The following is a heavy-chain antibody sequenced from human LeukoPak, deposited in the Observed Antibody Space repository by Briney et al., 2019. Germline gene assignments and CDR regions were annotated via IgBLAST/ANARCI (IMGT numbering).Heavy chain of an antibody. CDR2: IDPDTGDT. CDR3: ARACHNSNCGGYVF. J-gene: IGHJ4*02. CDR1: GYTFIDHY. D-gene: IGHD2-21*01. Sequence: GASVKVSCKPSGYTFIDHYLHWVRQAPGQGLESLGWIDPDTGDTNYPQKFQGRVTMSRDTSSSTAYMELNRLRSDDTAVYFCARACHNSNCGGYVFWRLGTLVTLSS. V-gene: IGHV1-2*02.